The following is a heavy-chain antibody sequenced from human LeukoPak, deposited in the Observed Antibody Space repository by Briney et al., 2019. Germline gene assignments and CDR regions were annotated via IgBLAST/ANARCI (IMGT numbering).Heavy chain of an antibody. CDR1: GFTFSSYS. J-gene: IGHJ3*02. CDR3: ARVVAVAGKAFDI. D-gene: IGHD6-19*01. CDR2: ISSSSSYI. V-gene: IGHV3-21*01. Sequence: GGSLRLSCAASGFTFSSYSMNWVRQAPGKGLEWVSSISSSSSYIYYADSVKGRFTISRDNAKNSLYLQMNSLRAEDTAVYYSARVVAVAGKAFDIWGQGTMVTVSS.